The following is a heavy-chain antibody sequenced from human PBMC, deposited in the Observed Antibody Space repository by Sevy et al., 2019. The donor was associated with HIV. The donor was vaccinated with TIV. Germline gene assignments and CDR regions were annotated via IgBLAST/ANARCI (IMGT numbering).Heavy chain of an antibody. CDR2: ISSSSTI. Sequence: GGSLRLSCAASGFTFSSYSMNWVRQAPGKGLEWVSYISSSSTIYYAGSVKGRFTISRDNAKNSLYLQMNSLRDEDTAVYYCARDGPGDYVWGSYRFSGAFDIWGQGTMVTVSS. J-gene: IGHJ3*02. D-gene: IGHD3-16*02. CDR1: GFTFSSYS. V-gene: IGHV3-48*02. CDR3: ARDGPGDYVWGSYRFSGAFDI.